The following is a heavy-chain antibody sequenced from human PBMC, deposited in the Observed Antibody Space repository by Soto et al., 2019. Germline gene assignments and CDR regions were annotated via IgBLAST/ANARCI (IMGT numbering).Heavy chain of an antibody. CDR1: GGSFSGYY. V-gene: IGHV4-34*01. D-gene: IGHD3-10*01. CDR3: ARGVLWFGAFILNYMDV. Sequence: QVQLQQWGAGLLKPSETLSLTCAVYGGSFSGYYWSWIRQPPGKGREWNGEINHSGSTNYNPSLKSRVTISVDAAKNQFSLQLSSVTGADTAVYYCARGVLWFGAFILNYMDVWGKGTTVTVSS. CDR2: INHSGST. J-gene: IGHJ6*03.